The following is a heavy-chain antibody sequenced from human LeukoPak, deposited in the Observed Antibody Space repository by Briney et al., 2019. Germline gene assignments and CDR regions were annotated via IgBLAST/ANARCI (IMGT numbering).Heavy chain of an antibody. Sequence: SETLSLTCIVSGGSISSGSYSWTWIRQPAGKGLEWIGRIYTSGSTSYNPSLKSRVTISIDTSKSQFSLKLSSVTAADTAVYYCARGGAAAAQSFDYWGQGTLVTVSS. V-gene: IGHV4-61*02. CDR3: ARGGAAAAQSFDY. D-gene: IGHD6-13*01. CDR1: GGSISSGSYS. J-gene: IGHJ4*02. CDR2: IYTSGST.